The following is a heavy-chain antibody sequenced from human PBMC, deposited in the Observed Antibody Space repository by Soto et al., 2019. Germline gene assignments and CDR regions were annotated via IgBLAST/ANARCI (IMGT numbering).Heavy chain of an antibody. V-gene: IGHV3-53*04. CDR3: ARKGYSYGWDFEY. J-gene: IGHJ4*02. D-gene: IGHD5-18*01. Sequence: EVQLVESGGGLVQPGGSLRLSCAASGFIVSSSYMSWVRQAPGKGLEWVSIIYSGGSTYYADSVKGRFTISRDNSKNTLYLHMNSLRAEDTAVYYCARKGYSYGWDFEYWGQGTLVTVSS. CDR1: GFIVSSSY. CDR2: IYSGGST.